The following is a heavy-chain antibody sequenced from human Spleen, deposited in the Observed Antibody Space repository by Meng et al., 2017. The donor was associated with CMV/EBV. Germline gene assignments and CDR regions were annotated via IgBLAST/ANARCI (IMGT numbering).Heavy chain of an antibody. D-gene: IGHD3-22*01. CDR2: INHSGSA. Sequence: GSLRLSCAVYGGSFSGFLWTWIRQPPGRGLEWIAEINHSGSANYNPSLKSRVTISVDTSKNQFSLKLSSVTAADTAVYYCARGYDSSGYDHLYYYYAMDVWGQGTTVTVSS. V-gene: IGHV4-34*01. CDR1: GGSFSGFL. CDR3: ARGYDSSGYDHLYYYYAMDV. J-gene: IGHJ6*02.